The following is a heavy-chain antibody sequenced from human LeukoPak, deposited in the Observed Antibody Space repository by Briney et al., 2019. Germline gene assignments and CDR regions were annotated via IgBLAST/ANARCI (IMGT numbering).Heavy chain of an antibody. J-gene: IGHJ6*03. V-gene: IGHV1-18*01. CDR1: GYTFTSYG. CDR2: ISAYNGNT. Sequence: PRASVKVSCKASGYTFTSYGISWVRQAPGQGLEWMGWISAYNGNTNYAQNLQGRVTMTTDTSTSTAYMELRSLRSDDTAVYYCARVRDPAGYYYYMDVWGKGTTVTVSS. CDR3: ARVRDPAGYYYYMDV.